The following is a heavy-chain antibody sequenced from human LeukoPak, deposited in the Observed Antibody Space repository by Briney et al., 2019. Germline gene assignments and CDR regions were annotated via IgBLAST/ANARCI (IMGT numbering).Heavy chain of an antibody. CDR3: VRGDSRDY. Sequence: GGSLRLSCAASGFTFSSYWMNWVRQAPGKGLEWVSSIGRSSRDMYYADSVRGRFTISRDNGKNSLFLQMNSLRAEDTSVYYCVRGDSRDYWGQGTLVTVSS. D-gene: IGHD6-13*01. CDR1: GFTFSSYW. V-gene: IGHV3-21*01. J-gene: IGHJ4*02. CDR2: IGRSSRDM.